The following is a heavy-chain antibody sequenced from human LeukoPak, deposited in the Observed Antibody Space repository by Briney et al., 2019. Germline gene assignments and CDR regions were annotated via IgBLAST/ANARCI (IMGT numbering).Heavy chain of an antibody. CDR1: GLTFSDYY. CDR3: ARDSVMVQGVTIFDY. CDR2: ISSSGSTI. Sequence: PGGSLRLSCAASGLTFSDYYMSWIRQAPGKGLEWVSYISSSGSTIYYADSVKGRFTISRDNAKNSLYLQMNSLRAEDTAVYYCARDSVMVQGVTIFDYWGQGTLVTVSS. J-gene: IGHJ4*02. V-gene: IGHV3-11*01. D-gene: IGHD3-10*01.